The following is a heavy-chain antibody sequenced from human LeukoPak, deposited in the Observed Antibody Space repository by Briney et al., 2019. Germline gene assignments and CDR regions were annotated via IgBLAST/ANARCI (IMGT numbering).Heavy chain of an antibody. V-gene: IGHV1-69*06. J-gene: IGHJ4*02. CDR3: ARDDSNGWFDF. CDR2: IIPIFGTA. CDR1: GYTFSSYG. D-gene: IGHD6-19*01. Sequence: SVKVSCKASGYTFSSYGISWVRRAPGQGLEWMGGIIPIFGTANYAQKFQGRVTITADKSTSTAYMELSSLRSEDTAVYYCARDDSNGWFDFWGQGTLVTVSS.